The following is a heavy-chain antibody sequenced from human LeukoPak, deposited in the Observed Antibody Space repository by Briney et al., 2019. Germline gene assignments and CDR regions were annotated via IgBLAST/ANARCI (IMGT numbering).Heavy chain of an antibody. Sequence: PSETLSLTCAVYGGSFSGYYWSWIRQPPGKGLEWIGEINHSGSTNYNPSLKSRVTISVDTSKNQFSLKLSSVTAADTAVYYCARGRTYYDFWSGRNWFDPWGQGTLVTVSS. CDR3: ARGRTYYDFWSGRNWFDP. CDR2: INHSGST. J-gene: IGHJ5*02. CDR1: GGSFSGYY. D-gene: IGHD3-3*01. V-gene: IGHV4-34*01.